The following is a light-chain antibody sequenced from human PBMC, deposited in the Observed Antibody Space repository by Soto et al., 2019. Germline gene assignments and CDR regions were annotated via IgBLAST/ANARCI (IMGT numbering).Light chain of an antibody. CDR1: SSDIGDYDY. Sequence: QSVLTQPASVSGSPGQSITISCTGTSSDIGDYDYASWYQHLPGKAPKLLIFDVTHRPSGVSDRFSGSKSGNTASLTISGVRPEDEADYYCCSYTDIALDVVFGGGTKVTVL. CDR3: CSYTDIALDVV. J-gene: IGLJ2*01. V-gene: IGLV2-14*01. CDR2: DVT.